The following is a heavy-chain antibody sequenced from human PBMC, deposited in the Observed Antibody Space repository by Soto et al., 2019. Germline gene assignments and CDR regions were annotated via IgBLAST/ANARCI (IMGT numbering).Heavy chain of an antibody. CDR1: GYTFTIYW. J-gene: IGHJ4*02. Sequence: GESLKISCQVSGYTFTIYWIGWVRQMPGKGLGGMGIIYPSDSDTRYSPSFQGQATLSADQSINTAYLQWDSLKASDTAIYYCARPANAVEDHFDLWGQGTPVTVSS. V-gene: IGHV5-51*01. CDR2: IYPSDSDT. D-gene: IGHD1-1*01. CDR3: ARPANAVEDHFDL.